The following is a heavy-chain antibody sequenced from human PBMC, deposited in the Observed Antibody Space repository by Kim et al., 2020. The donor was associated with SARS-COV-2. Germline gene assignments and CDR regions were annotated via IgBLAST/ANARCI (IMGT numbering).Heavy chain of an antibody. Sequence: THAQKLQGIGTMTTDTSTSTAYMELRSLRSDDTAVYYCARVKNYGDYFDYWGQGTLVTVSS. D-gene: IGHD4-17*01. CDR3: ARVKNYGDYFDY. V-gene: IGHV1-18*01. J-gene: IGHJ4*02.